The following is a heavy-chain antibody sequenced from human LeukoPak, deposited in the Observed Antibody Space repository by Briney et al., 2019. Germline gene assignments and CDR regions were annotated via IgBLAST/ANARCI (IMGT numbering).Heavy chain of an antibody. CDR3: ARGYSGSYGWFDY. J-gene: IGHJ4*02. CDR1: GGSISSYY. CDR2: IYYSGST. D-gene: IGHD1-26*01. Sequence: PSETLSLTCTVSGGSISSYYWSWIRQPPGKGLEWIGYIYYSGSTSYNPSLKSRFTISVDTSKNQFSLKLSSVTAADTAVYYCARGYSGSYGWFDYWGQGTLVTVSS. V-gene: IGHV4-59*01.